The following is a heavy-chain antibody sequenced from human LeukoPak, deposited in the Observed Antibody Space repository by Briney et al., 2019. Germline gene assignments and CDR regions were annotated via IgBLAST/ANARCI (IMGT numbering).Heavy chain of an antibody. CDR3: AGGGNAVLDF. CDR2: ISSNGGST. D-gene: IGHD5-12*01. CDR1: GFTFSSYD. Sequence: GGSLRLSCSASGFTFSSYDMHWVRQAPGKGLEYVSAISSNGGSTYYADSVKARFIISRDNSKNTLYLQMNNLRAEDTAVYYCAGGGNAVLDFWGQGTLVTVSS. V-gene: IGHV3-64*04. J-gene: IGHJ4*02.